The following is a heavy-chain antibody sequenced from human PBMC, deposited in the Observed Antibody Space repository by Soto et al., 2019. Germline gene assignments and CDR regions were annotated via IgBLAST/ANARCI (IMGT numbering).Heavy chain of an antibody. D-gene: IGHD5-12*01. Sequence: SETLSLTCAVSGGSISSGGYSWSWIRQPPGKGLEWIGYIYHSGSTYYNPSLKSRVTISVDRSKNQFSLKLSSVTAAETAVYYCAAGGGLPRYYWGQGTLVT. J-gene: IGHJ4*02. V-gene: IGHV4-30-2*01. CDR3: AAGGGLPRYY. CDR2: IYHSGST. CDR1: GGSISSGGYS.